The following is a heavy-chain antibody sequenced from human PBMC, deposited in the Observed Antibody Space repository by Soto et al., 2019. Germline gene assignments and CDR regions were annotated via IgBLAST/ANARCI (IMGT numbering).Heavy chain of an antibody. CDR1: GGSISSGDYY. V-gene: IGHV4-30-4*01. CDR3: ARGVAGYSYGRNFFDY. J-gene: IGHJ4*02. D-gene: IGHD5-18*01. CDR2: IYYSGST. Sequence: SETLSLTCTVSGGSISSGDYYWSWIRQPPGKGLEWIGYIYYSGSTYYNPSLRSRVTISVDTSKNQFSLKLSSVTAADTAVYYCARGVAGYSYGRNFFDYWGQGTLVTVSS.